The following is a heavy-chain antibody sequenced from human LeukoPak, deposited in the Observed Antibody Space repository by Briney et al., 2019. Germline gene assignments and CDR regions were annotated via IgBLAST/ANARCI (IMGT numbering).Heavy chain of an antibody. CDR1: GFTFSSYA. D-gene: IGHD4-17*01. V-gene: IGHV3-48*04. CDR2: ISSSGSTI. J-gene: IGHJ4*02. Sequence: PGGSLRLSCAASGFTFSSYAMSWVRQAPGKGLEWVSYISSSGSTIYYADSVKGRFTISRDNAKNSLYLQMNSLRAEDTAVYYCAREDPTVTRGYFDYWGQGTLVTVSS. CDR3: AREDPTVTRGYFDY.